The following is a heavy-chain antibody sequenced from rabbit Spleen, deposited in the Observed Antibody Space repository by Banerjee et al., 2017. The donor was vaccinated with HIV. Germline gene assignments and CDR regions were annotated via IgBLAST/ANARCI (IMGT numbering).Heavy chain of an antibody. Sequence: EQLEESGGGLVKPGGTLTLTCTVSGFSFSSNWICWVRQAPGKGLEWIACIDTNDGDTDYANWPKGRFTISKTSSTTVTLQMTSLTAADTATYFCARGLGGVIGWNFDLWGQGTLVTVS. CDR3: ARGLGGVIGWNFDL. J-gene: IGHJ4*01. V-gene: IGHV1S45*01. D-gene: IGHD1-1*01. CDR2: IDTNDGDT. CDR1: GFSFSSNW.